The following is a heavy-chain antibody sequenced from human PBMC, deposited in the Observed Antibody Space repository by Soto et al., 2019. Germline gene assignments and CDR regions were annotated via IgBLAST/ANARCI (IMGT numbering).Heavy chain of an antibody. J-gene: IGHJ4*02. D-gene: IGHD3-10*01. Sequence: PSETLSLTCTVSGGSISSGGYYWSWIRQHPGKGLEWIGYIYYSGSAYYNPSLKSRVTISVDTSKNQFSLKLSSVTAADTAVYYCAWSGSEAAGRGGLFDYWGQGTLVTVSS. V-gene: IGHV4-31*03. CDR1: GGSISSGGYY. CDR2: IYYSGSA. CDR3: AWSGSEAAGRGGLFDY.